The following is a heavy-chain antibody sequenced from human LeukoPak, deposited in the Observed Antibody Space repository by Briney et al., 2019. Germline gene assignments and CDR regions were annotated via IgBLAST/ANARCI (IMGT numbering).Heavy chain of an antibody. CDR1: GGSFSGYY. V-gene: IGHV4-34*01. Sequence: SETLSLTCAVYGGSFSGYYWSWIRQPPGKGLEWIGEINHSGSTNYNPSLKSRVTISVDTSKNQFSLKLSSVTAADTAVYYCASYPIPAGCYMDVWGKGTTVTVSS. D-gene: IGHD6-25*01. J-gene: IGHJ6*03. CDR3: ASYPIPAGCYMDV. CDR2: INHSGST.